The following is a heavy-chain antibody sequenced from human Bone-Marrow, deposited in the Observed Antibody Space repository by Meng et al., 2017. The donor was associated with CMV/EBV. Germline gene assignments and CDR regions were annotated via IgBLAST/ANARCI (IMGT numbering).Heavy chain of an antibody. J-gene: IGHJ6*02. CDR1: GGTFSSYA. CDR3: ASWDSIVVVTAARRYYYGMDV. CDR2: IIPIFGTA. D-gene: IGHD2-2*01. Sequence: SVKVSCKASGGTFSSYAISWVRQAPGQGLEWMGGIIPIFGTANYAQKFQGRVTITTDESTSTAYMELSSLRSEDTAVYYCASWDSIVVVTAARRYYYGMDVWGQGTTVTVSS. V-gene: IGHV1-69*05.